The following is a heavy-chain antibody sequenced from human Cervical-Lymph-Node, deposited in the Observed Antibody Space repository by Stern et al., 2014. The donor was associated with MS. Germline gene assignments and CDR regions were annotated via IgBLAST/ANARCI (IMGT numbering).Heavy chain of an antibody. CDR3: ARDDLRSYYGMDV. CDR2: ITSTGYR. J-gene: IGHJ6*02. V-gene: IGHV3-21*02. Sequence: EVQLVGSGGGLVKPGGSLRLSCAASGFTFSSYNMNWVRQAPGKGREWVSSITSTGYRYNADSLKGRFTSSRDNAKNSLYLHMNSLRAEDTAVYYCARDDLRSYYGMDVWGQGTTVTVSS. CDR1: GFTFSSYN.